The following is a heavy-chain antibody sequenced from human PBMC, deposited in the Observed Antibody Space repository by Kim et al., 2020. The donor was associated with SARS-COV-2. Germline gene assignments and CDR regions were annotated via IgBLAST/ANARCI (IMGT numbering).Heavy chain of an antibody. D-gene: IGHD3-10*01. V-gene: IGHV3-21*01. CDR1: GFKFSSYD. Sequence: GGSLRLSCAASGFKFSSYDLNWFRQAPRKGLEWVAYMSLSTDHIHYADSVKGRFTISRDNAKNTLYLQMNSLRGEDTAVYYCSTSFGYTARGVAWGQGTRVTVSS. CDR3: STSFGYTARGVA. CDR2: MSLSTDHI. J-gene: IGHJ5*02.